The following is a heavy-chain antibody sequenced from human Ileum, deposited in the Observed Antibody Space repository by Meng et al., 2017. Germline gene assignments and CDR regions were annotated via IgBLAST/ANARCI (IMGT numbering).Heavy chain of an antibody. Sequence: VESGDEEKKPGASLKVSCKVSGYSLTSHDLNWVRQAPGQGLEWMGWMNPDDDSGDTGYAQKFRGRVSFSKNVSINTAYMELSSLTSDDTAVYYCARGRSVWGGYAWFDPWGRGTLVTVSS. CDR1: GYSLTSHD. D-gene: IGHD5-12*01. J-gene: IGHJ5*02. CDR3: ARGRSVWGGYAWFDP. V-gene: IGHV1-8*02. CDR2: MNPDDDSGDT.